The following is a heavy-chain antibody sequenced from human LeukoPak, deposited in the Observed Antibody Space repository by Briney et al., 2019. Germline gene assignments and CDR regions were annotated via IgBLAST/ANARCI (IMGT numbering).Heavy chain of an antibody. D-gene: IGHD5-12*01. V-gene: IGHV1-18*04. CDR1: GYTFTSYG. CDR2: ISAYNGNT. CDR3: AREPPGVDSGYGLFDY. Sequence: ASVKVSCKASGYTFTSYGISWVRQAPGQGLERMGWISAYNGNTNYAQKLQGRVTMTTDTSTSTAYMELRSLRSDDTAVYYCAREPPGVDSGYGLFDYWGQGTLVTVSS. J-gene: IGHJ4*02.